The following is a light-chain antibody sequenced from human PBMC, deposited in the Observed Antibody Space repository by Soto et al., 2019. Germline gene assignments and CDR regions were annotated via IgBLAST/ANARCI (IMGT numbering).Light chain of an antibody. V-gene: IGKV2-30*02. Sequence: DVVLTQSPLSLPVTLGQPASISCRSSQSLVHSDGNTYLSWFQQRPGQSPRRLIYKVSNWDSGVPDRFSGSGSGTDFTLKISRVEAEDVGFYYGMQATYWPWTFGQGTKVEIK. CDR3: MQATYWPWT. CDR1: QSLVHSDGNTY. CDR2: KVS. J-gene: IGKJ1*01.